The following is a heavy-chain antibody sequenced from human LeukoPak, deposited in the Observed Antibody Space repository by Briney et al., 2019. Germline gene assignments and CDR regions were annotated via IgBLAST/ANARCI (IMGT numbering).Heavy chain of an antibody. Sequence: ASVKVSCKASGGTFSSYAISWVRQAPGQGLEWMGGIIPIFGTANYAQKFQGRVTITADESTSTAYMELSSLRSEDTAVYYCARDVDVAFGYSYWYFDLWGRGTLVTVSS. V-gene: IGHV1-69*13. CDR1: GGTFSSYA. CDR3: ARDVDVAFGYSYWYFDL. D-gene: IGHD3-10*01. J-gene: IGHJ2*01. CDR2: IIPIFGTA.